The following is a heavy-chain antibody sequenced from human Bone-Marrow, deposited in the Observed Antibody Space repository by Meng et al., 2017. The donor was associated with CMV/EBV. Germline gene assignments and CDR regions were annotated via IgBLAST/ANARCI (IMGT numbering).Heavy chain of an antibody. Sequence: GESLKISCAASGFTFSSYWMSWVRQAPGKGLEWVANIKQDGSEKYYVDSVKGRFTISRDNAKNSLYLQMNSLKTEDTAVYYCTKGGRRLRYFDLHDYWGQGTLVTVSS. V-gene: IGHV3-7*03. CDR1: GFTFSSYW. CDR2: IKQDGSEK. J-gene: IGHJ4*02. D-gene: IGHD3-9*01. CDR3: TKGGRRLRYFDLHDY.